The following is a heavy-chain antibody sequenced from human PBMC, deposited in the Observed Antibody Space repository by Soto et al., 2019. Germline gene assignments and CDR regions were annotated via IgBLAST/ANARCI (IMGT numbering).Heavy chain of an antibody. V-gene: IGHV4-4*02. Sequence: PSETLSLTCAVSGGSISSSNWWSWVRQPPGKGLEWIGEIYHSGSNNYNPSLKSRVTISVDKSKNQFSLKLSSVTAADTAVYYCAREGSSGWYRGFYFDYWGQGTLVTVSS. CDR3: AREGSSGWYRGFYFDY. CDR1: GGSISSSNW. D-gene: IGHD6-19*01. J-gene: IGHJ4*02. CDR2: IYHSGSN.